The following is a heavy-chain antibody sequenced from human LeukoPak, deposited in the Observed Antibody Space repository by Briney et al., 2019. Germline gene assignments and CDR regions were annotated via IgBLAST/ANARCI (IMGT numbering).Heavy chain of an antibody. CDR1: GYTFTNYG. J-gene: IGHJ3*02. Sequence: ASVKVSCKASGYTFTNYGISWVRQAPGQGLEWMGWNSAYNGNTNYAENLQGRVTMTTDTSTSTAYMELRSLRSGDTAVYYCARVVITTSKHDAFDIWGQGTMVTVSS. D-gene: IGHD3-22*01. V-gene: IGHV1-18*01. CDR3: ARVVITTSKHDAFDI. CDR2: NSAYNGNT.